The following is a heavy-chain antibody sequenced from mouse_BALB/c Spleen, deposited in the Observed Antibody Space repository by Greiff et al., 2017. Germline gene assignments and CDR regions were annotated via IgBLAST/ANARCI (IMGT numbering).Heavy chain of an antibody. V-gene: IGHV5-9-3*01. CDR1: GFTFSSYA. CDR3: ARRGVADYYAMDY. D-gene: IGHD1-1*01. J-gene: IGHJ4*01. Sequence: EVQLVESGGGLVKPGGSLKLSCAASGFTFSSYAMSWVRQTPEKRLEWVATISSGGSYTYYPDSVKGRFTISRDNAKNTLYLQMSSLRSEDTAMYSCARRGVADYYAMDYWGQGTSVTVSA. CDR2: ISSGGSYT.